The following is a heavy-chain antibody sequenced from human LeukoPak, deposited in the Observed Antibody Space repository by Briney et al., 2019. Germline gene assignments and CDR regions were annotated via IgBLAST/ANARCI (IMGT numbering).Heavy chain of an antibody. CDR2: ITYDGSNQ. Sequence: PGGSLRLSCAASGFTFSNYGMHWVRQAPGKGLEWVAVITYDGSNQYYADSVKGRFTISRDNSKSTLFLQMNSLRVEDTAAYFCARESGRGGYDIGLWGQGTLVTVSS. D-gene: IGHD3-9*01. V-gene: IGHV3-30*03. CDR1: GFTFSNYG. J-gene: IGHJ5*02. CDR3: ARESGRGGYDIGL.